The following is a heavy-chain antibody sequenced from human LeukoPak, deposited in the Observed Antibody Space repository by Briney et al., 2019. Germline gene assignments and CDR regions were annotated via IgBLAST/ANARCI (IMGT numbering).Heavy chain of an antibody. CDR2: IYWNDDK. J-gene: IGHJ4*02. Sequence: SGPTLVKPTQTLTLTCTFSGFSLSTSGVGVGWIRQPPGKALEWLALIYWNDDKPYSPPLKSRLTLTRDTSKNQVVLKLTNVDPEDTAIYYCAHTRGRSGYYFDFDFWGQGTLVTVSS. CDR3: AHTRGRSGYYFDFDF. D-gene: IGHD3-22*01. CDR1: GFSLSTSGVG. V-gene: IGHV2-5*01.